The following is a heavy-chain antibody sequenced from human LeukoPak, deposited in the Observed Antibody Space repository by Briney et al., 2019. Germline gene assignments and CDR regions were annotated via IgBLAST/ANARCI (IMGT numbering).Heavy chain of an antibody. V-gene: IGHV4-4*07. J-gene: IGHJ4*02. CDR2: IYTSGST. CDR3: ARDGYYYDSSGYSPFDY. D-gene: IGHD3-22*01. CDR1: GGSISSYY. Sequence: SETLSLTCTVSGGSISSYYWSWIRQPAGKGLEWIGRIYTSGSTNYNPSLKSRVTMSVDTSKNRFSLKLSSVTAADTAVYYCARDGYYYDSSGYSPFDYWGQGTLVTVSS.